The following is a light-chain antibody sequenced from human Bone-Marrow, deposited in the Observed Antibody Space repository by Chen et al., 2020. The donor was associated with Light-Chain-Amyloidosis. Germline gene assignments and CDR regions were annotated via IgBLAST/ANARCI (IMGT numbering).Light chain of an antibody. CDR2: NDS. Sequence: SPELTQPPSGSVSPGETARISSSGEELPKQYAHWYQQKPGQAPVLVIHNDSERPSGIPERFSGSSSGTTVTLTISGVQAEDEADYYCQSADTTGTLYVLFGGGTKLTVL. V-gene: IGLV3-25*03. CDR1: ELPKQY. CDR3: QSADTTGTLYVL. J-gene: IGLJ2*01.